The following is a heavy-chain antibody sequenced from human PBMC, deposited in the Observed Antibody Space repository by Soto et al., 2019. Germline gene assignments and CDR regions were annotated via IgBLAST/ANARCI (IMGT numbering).Heavy chain of an antibody. CDR2: VYYDGST. Sequence: SETLSLTCTVSGGSISNFFWTWIRQPPGKGLEWIGNVYYDGSTNYNPSLKSRVTISVDTSKNQFSLKLSSVTAADTAMYYCTRSILPSYWGQGTPVTVSS. J-gene: IGHJ4*02. V-gene: IGHV4-59*01. CDR1: GGSISNFF. CDR3: TRSILPSY. D-gene: IGHD6-6*01.